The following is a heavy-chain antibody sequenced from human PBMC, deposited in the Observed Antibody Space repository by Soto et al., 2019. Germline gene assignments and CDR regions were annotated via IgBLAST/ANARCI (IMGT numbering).Heavy chain of an antibody. CDR3: ARDGGCRDGYTVGCNWFDP. V-gene: IGHV3-33*01. CDR2: IWYDGSNK. CDR1: GFTFSSYF. D-gene: IGHD5-12*01. Sequence: GGSLRLSCAASGFTFSSYFMHWVRQAPGKGLEWVAVIWYDGSNKYYADSVKGRFTISRDNSKNTLYLQMNSLRAEDTAVYYCARDGGCRDGYTVGCNWFDPWGQGTLVTVSS. J-gene: IGHJ5*02.